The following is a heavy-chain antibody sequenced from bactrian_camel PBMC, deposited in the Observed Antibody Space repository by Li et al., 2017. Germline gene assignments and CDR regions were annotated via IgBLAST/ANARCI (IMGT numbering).Heavy chain of an antibody. V-gene: IGHV3S61*01. J-gene: IGHJ4*01. D-gene: IGHD2*01. CDR1: GFSYNTWC. Sequence: HVQLVESGGGSVKPGESLRLSCAVEKPTLRTHGFSYNTWCMGWSRQSPGKEREGVAAMFTPDGHTYYARSVQGRFTISEDSDNNILYLQMTNLKPEDTAVYYCAAKPYGGSCRVDAEFTDWGQGTQVTVS. CDR2: MFTPDGHT. CDR3: AAKPYGGSCRVDAEFTD.